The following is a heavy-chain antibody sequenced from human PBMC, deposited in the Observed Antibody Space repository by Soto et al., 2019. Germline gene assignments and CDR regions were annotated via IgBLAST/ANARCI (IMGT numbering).Heavy chain of an antibody. J-gene: IGHJ4*02. CDR3: ARGPGGPDGPGDY. V-gene: IGHV1-3*01. CDR1: GYTFTSYA. Sequence: ASVKVSCKASGYTFTSYAMHWVRQAPGQRLEWMGWINAGNGNTKYSQKFQGRVTITRDTSASTAYMELSSLRSEDTAVYYGARGPGGPDGPGDYWGQGTLVTFSS. CDR2: INAGNGNT. D-gene: IGHD6-25*01.